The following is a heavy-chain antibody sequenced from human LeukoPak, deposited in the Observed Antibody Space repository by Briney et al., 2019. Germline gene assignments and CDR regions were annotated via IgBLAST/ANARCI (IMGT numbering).Heavy chain of an antibody. Sequence: SETLSLTFAVFGGSFSGYYWSWLRQPPGKRLESIGEINHSGSTNYNPSLKGRVTISVDTSKNQFSLKLNSATPAATAVYYWAGTSVTIVYWGQRTRVTVSS. J-gene: IGHJ4*02. D-gene: IGHD4-17*01. CDR3: AGTSVTIVY. V-gene: IGHV4-34*01. CDR2: INHSGST. CDR1: GGSFSGYY.